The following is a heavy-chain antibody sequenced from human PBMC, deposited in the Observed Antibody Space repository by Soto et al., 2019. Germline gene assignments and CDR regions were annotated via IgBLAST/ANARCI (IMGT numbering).Heavy chain of an antibody. J-gene: IGHJ4*02. CDR2: INPDSGGT. V-gene: IGHV1-2*02. Sequence: ASVKVSYKASGYMFTGYYMHWVRQAPGQGIEWMGWINPDSGGTNYQQKFQGRVTMTRDTSISTAYLELSSLRADDTAVYYCTTRLSKLYFDYSGQGTLVTLSS. D-gene: IGHD3-10*01. CDR1: GYMFTGYY. CDR3: TTRLSKLYFDY.